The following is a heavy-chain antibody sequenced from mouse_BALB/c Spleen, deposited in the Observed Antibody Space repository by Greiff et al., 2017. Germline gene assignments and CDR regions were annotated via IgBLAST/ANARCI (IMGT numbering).Heavy chain of an antibody. V-gene: IGHV5-12-1*01. CDR3: ARHGTTVVPNYYAMDY. Sequence: EVMLVESGGGLVKPGGSLKLSCAASGFAFSSYDMSWVRQTPEKRLEWVAYISSGGGSTYYPDTVKGRFTISRDNAKNTLYLQMSSLKSEDTAMYYCARHGTTVVPNYYAMDYWGQGTSVTVSS. CDR1: GFAFSSYD. J-gene: IGHJ4*01. CDR2: ISSGGGST. D-gene: IGHD1-1*01.